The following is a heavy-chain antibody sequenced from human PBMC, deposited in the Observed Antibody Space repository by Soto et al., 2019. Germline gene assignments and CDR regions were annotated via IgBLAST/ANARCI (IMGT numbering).Heavy chain of an antibody. CDR1: GFTLSNYE. D-gene: IGHD4-4*01. J-gene: IGHJ6*02. CDR3: ARDPAIYSGKFDYGLDV. Sequence: GGSLRLSCAVSGFTLSNYEMNWVRQAPGKGLEWVSYIGTSGRTIYYADSVRGRFTISRDNAKNSLYLQMNSLRAEDTAVYYCARDPAIYSGKFDYGLDVWGQGTTVTVSS. CDR2: IGTSGRTI. V-gene: IGHV3-48*03.